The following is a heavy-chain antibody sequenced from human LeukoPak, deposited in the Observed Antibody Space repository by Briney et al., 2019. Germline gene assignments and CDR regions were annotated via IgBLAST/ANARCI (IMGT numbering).Heavy chain of an antibody. CDR2: IYHSGSS. D-gene: IGHD3-10*01. V-gene: IGHV4-30-2*01. J-gene: IGHJ5*01. CDR1: GGSISSGGYN. CDR3: ARSRQASGLFNS. Sequence: SETLSLTCTVSGGSISSGGYNWIRIRQPPGKGLEWTAYIYHSGSSYYKSSLKSRVTISVDRPKNQFFLNVTSLTAADTAVYYCARSRQASGLFNSWGQGTLVVVSS.